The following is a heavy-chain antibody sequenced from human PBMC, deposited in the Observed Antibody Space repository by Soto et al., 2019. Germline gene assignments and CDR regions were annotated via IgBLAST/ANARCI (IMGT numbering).Heavy chain of an antibody. CDR1: GFTFGNYW. Sequence: GGSLRLSCAASGFTFGNYWMHWVRQAPGKGPEWVSRMTSDGRTIQYADSVKGRFTASRDNAKNTRYLQMNSRRVEDTAVYYCATDEGDYWGPGTLVTVSS. CDR3: ATDEGDY. V-gene: IGHV3-74*03. J-gene: IGHJ4*02. CDR2: MTSDGRTI.